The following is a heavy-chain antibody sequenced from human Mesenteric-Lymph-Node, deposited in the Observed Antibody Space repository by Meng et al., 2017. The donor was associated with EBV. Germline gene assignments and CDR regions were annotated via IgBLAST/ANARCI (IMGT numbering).Heavy chain of an antibody. CDR3: AREGDWTTFDY. V-gene: IGHV1-18*01. Sequence: VRCWVNVNNSGASVRVSFKGSGYTYTSYFIFWVRQAPGQGLEWVGWISAYNGNTNYAQKVQGRVTMTTDTSTTTAYMELRRLRSDDTAVYYCAREGDWTTFDYWGQGTLVTVSS. J-gene: IGHJ4*02. D-gene: IGHD3/OR15-3a*01. CDR2: ISAYNGNT. CDR1: GYTYTSYF.